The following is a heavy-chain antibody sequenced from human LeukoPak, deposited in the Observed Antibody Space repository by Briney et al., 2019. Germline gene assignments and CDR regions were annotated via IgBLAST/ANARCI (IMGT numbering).Heavy chain of an antibody. Sequence: GGSLRLSCVASGFTFSDYTMNWVRQAPGKGLEWISYIGISSSSTYYADSVKGRFTISRDNAKNSLYLQMSSLRVEDTALYYCARGPPLFDPWGQGTLVTVSS. CDR3: ARGPPLFDP. V-gene: IGHV3-48*04. CDR2: IGISSSST. CDR1: GFTFSDYT. J-gene: IGHJ5*02.